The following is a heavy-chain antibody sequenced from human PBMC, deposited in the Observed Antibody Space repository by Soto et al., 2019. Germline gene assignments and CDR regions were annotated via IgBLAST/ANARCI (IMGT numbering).Heavy chain of an antibody. CDR1: GYTFTSYD. D-gene: IGHD2-15*01. Sequence: QEQLVQSGAEVKKPGASVKVSCKASGYTFTSYDINWVRQATGQGLEWMGWMNPNSGNTGYAQKFQGRVTMTRNTSISTAYMELSSLRSEETAVYYCSRGKGGYCSGGSCYLKADYYYYYMDVWGKGTTVTVSS. V-gene: IGHV1-8*01. J-gene: IGHJ6*03. CDR2: MNPNSGNT. CDR3: SRGKGGYCSGGSCYLKADYYYYYMDV.